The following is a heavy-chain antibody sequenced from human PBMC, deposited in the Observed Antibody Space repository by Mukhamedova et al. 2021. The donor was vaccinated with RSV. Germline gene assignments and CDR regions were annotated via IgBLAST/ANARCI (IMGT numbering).Heavy chain of an antibody. V-gene: IGHV1-46*01. J-gene: IGHJ4*02. D-gene: IGHD3-3*01. CDR2: INPSGGST. Sequence: GQGLEWMGIINPSGGSTSYAQKFQGRVTMTRDMSTSTVYMELSSLRSEDTAVYYCARDHVLRFLEWNGGFDYWGQGTLVTVSS. CDR3: ARDHVLRFLEWNGGFDY.